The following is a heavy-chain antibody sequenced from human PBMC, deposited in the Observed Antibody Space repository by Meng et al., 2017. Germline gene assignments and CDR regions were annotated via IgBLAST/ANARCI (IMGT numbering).Heavy chain of an antibody. V-gene: IGHV3-30*01. CDR1: GFTFSSYA. D-gene: IGHD3-10*01. CDR3: ARDLRRMVRGVTGFDP. J-gene: IGHJ5*02. CDR2: ISYEGSNK. Sequence: GESLKISCAASGFTFSSYAMHWVRQAPGKGLEWVAVISYEGSNKYYADSVKGRFTISRDNSKNTLYLQMNSLRAEDTAVYYCARDLRRMVRGVTGFDPWGQGTLVTVSS.